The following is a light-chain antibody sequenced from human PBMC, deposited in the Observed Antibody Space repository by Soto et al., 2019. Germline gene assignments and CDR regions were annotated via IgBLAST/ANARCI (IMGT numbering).Light chain of an antibody. CDR2: EVS. CDR3: SSYAGSSNV. V-gene: IGLV2-8*01. J-gene: IGLJ1*01. CDR1: SSDVAVYKY. Sequence: QSALTQPPSASGSPGQSVTISCTGTSSDVAVYKYVSWYQQHPGKAPKLVIFEVSKRPSGVPDRFSGSKSGNTASLTVSGLQAEDEADYYCSSYAGSSNVFGTGTKLTVL.